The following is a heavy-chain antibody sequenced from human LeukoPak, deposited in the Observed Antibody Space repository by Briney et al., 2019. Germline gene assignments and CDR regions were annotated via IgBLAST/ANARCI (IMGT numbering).Heavy chain of an antibody. V-gene: IGHV1-46*01. CDR2: IYPRDGST. CDR1: GYTFTSNY. CDR3: ARGPTQYSSSWLPYYYYGMDV. J-gene: IGHJ6*02. Sequence: ASVKVSCKASGYTFTSNYIHWVRQAPGQGLEWMGMIYPRDGSTSYAQKFQGRVTMTRNTSISTAYMELSSLRSEDTAVYYCARGPTQYSSSWLPYYYYGMDVWGQGTTVTVSS. D-gene: IGHD6-13*01.